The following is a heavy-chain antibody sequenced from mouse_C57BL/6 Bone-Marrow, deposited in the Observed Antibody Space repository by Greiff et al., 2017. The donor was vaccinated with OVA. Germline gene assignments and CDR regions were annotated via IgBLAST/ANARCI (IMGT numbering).Heavy chain of an antibody. Sequence: VQVVESGAELARPGASVKLSCKASGYTFTSYGISWVKQRTGQGLEWIGEIYPRSGNTYYNEKFKGKATLTADKSSSTAYMELRSLTAEDSAVYFCARGGTDYAMDYWGQGTSVTVSS. CDR2: IYPRSGNT. CDR3: ARGGTDYAMDY. J-gene: IGHJ4*01. D-gene: IGHD2-14*01. V-gene: IGHV1-81*01. CDR1: GYTFTSYG.